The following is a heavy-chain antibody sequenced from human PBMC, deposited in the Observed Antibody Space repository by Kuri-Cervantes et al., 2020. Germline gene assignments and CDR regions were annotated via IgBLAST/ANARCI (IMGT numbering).Heavy chain of an antibody. J-gene: IGHJ4*02. Sequence: LSLTCAASGFTFDDYATHWVRQAPGKGLEWVSGISWNSGSIGYADSVKGRFTISRDNAKNSLYLQMNSLRAEDTAVYYCAKVGTRSYDSSGTYGIDYWGQGTLVTVSS. V-gene: IGHV3-9*01. D-gene: IGHD3-22*01. CDR3: AKVGTRSYDSSGTYGIDY. CDR1: GFTFDDYA. CDR2: ISWNSGSI.